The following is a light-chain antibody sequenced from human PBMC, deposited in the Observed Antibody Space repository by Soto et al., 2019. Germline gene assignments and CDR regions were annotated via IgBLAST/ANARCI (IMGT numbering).Light chain of an antibody. J-gene: IGKJ1*01. V-gene: IGKV1-5*01. CDR2: DAS. CDR3: QQYDTYST. Sequence: DIQMTQSPSTLSASVGDRVTITCRASQSISNRLAWYHQKPGKTPNLLIYDASNLGSGVPSRFSGSGSGTEFTLTISSLQPDDFATYYCQQYDTYSTFGQGNKGDIK. CDR1: QSISNR.